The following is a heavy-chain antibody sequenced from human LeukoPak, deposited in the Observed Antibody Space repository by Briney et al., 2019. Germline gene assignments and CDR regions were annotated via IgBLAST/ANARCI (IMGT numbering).Heavy chain of an antibody. V-gene: IGHV3-74*01. CDR1: GFTFSSYC. J-gene: IGHJ4*02. D-gene: IGHD1-26*01. CDR2: INTDGSST. CDR3: ARVASGNYYSDY. Sequence: GGSLRLSCAASGFTFSSYCMHWVRQAPGKGLVWVSHINTDGSSTNHAASVKGRFTISRDNAKNTLYLQMSSLRAEDTAVYYCARVASGNYYSDYWGQGTLVTVSS.